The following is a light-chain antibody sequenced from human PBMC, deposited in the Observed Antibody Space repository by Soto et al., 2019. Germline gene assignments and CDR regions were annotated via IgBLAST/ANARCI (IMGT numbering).Light chain of an antibody. CDR2: LNTDGSH. J-gene: IGLJ2*01. CDR3: QTWGTGSVV. Sequence: QPVLTQSPSASASLGASVKLTCTLSSGHSTYAIAWHQQQPEKGPRYLMYLNTDGSHIKGDGIPDRFSGSSSGAERYLTISSLQSEDEADYYCQTWGTGSVVFGGGTKLTVL. V-gene: IGLV4-69*01. CDR1: SGHSTYA.